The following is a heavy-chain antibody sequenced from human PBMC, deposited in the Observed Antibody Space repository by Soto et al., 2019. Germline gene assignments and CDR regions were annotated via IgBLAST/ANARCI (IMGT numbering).Heavy chain of an antibody. CDR2: IKTDGSIT. Sequence: PGGSLRLSCVVSGVSLSSRWMHWVRQTPGKGLVWVSRIKTDGSITNYADSVKGRFTISRDNSKNTLYLQMNSLRAEDTAVYYCAGFGVVNNPGFDYWGQGTLVTVSS. J-gene: IGHJ4*02. V-gene: IGHV3-74*01. D-gene: IGHD3-3*01. CDR1: GVSLSSRW. CDR3: AGFGVVNNPGFDY.